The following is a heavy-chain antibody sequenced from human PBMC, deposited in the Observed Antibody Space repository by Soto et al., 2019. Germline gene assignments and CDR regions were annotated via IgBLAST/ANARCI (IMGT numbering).Heavy chain of an antibody. J-gene: IGHJ4*02. D-gene: IGHD2-8*01. CDR1: GISFDDYA. Sequence: PGGSLRLSCVVSGISFDDYAMHWVRQVPGKGLEWVSGINWDSGDIGYADSAKGRFTISRDNAKNSLYLQMNSLKTEDTALYYCAKDTAPGFYDANGHLDYWGQGTPVTVSS. V-gene: IGHV3-9*01. CDR3: AKDTAPGFYDANGHLDY. CDR2: INWDSGDI.